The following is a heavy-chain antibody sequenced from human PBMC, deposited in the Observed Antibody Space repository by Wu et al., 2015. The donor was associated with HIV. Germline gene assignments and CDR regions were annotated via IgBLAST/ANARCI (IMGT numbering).Heavy chain of an antibody. CDR1: GGTFSSYA. D-gene: IGHD2-8*01. V-gene: IGHV1-69*05. J-gene: IGHJ5*02. CDR2: IIPIFGTA. CDR3: ARGTGANDARSNWFDP. Sequence: QVQLVQSGAEVKKPGSSVKVSCKASGGTFSSYAISWVRQAPGQGLEWMGGIIPIFGTANYAQKFQGRVTITTDESTSTAYMELSSLRSEDTAVYYCARGTGANDARSNWFDPWGQGNPGSPSPQ.